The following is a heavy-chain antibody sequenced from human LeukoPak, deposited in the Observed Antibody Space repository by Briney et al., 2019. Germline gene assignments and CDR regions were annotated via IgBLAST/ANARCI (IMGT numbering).Heavy chain of an antibody. CDR3: ARVPPSQGIVGALYNWFDP. CDR2: IIPIFGTA. CDR1: GGTFSSYA. V-gene: IGHV1-69*13. D-gene: IGHD1-26*01. Sequence: SVKVSCKASGGTFSSYAISWVRPAPGQGLAWMGGIIPIFGTANYAQKFQGRVTITADESTSTAYMELSSLRSEDTAVYYCARVPPSQGIVGALYNWFDPWGQGTLVTVSS. J-gene: IGHJ5*02.